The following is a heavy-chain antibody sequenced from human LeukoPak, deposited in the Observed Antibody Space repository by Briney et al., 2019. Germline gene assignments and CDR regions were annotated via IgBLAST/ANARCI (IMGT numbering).Heavy chain of an antibody. Sequence: SETLSLTCTVSGGSISSYYWSWIRQPAGKGLEWIGRIYTSGSTNYNPSLKSRVTMSVDTSKNQFSLKLSSVTAADTAVYYCAKGAWAAAGNAGIDYWGQGTLVTVSS. D-gene: IGHD6-13*01. CDR3: AKGAWAAAGNAGIDY. CDR2: IYTSGST. J-gene: IGHJ4*02. CDR1: GGSISSYY. V-gene: IGHV4-4*07.